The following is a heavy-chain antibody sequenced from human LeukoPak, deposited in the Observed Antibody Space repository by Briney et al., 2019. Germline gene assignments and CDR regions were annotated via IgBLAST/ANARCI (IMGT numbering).Heavy chain of an antibody. CDR2: IKQDGSEK. CDR3: ARDVYYYGSGSSPVDY. J-gene: IGHJ4*02. D-gene: IGHD3-10*01. Sequence: SGGSLRLSCAASGFTFSSYWMSWARQAPGKGLEWVANIKQDGSEKYYVDSVKGRFTISRDNAKNSLYLQMNSLRAEDTAVYYCARDVYYYGSGSSPVDYWGQGTLVTVSS. CDR1: GFTFSSYW. V-gene: IGHV3-7*01.